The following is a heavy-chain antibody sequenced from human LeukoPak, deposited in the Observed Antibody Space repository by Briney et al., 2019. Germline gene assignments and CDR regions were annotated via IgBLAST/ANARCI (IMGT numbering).Heavy chain of an antibody. CDR2: IIPFLGVT. V-gene: IGHV1-69*04. J-gene: IGHJ4*02. CDR1: GGTFSSYG. CDR3: ARLRGWDTAMATLDY. Sequence: VASVKVSCKVSGGTFSSYGITWVRRAPGQGLEWMGRIIPFLGVTNYAQKFQGRVTTTADKSTSTAYMELSSLRSEDTAVYYCARLRGWDTAMATLDYWGQGTLVTVSS. D-gene: IGHD5-18*01.